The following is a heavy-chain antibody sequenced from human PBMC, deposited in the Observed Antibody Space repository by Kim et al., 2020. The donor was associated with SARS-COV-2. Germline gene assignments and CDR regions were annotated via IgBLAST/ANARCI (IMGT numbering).Heavy chain of an antibody. J-gene: IGHJ6*02. Sequence: GGSLRLSCAASGFTFSSYWMSWVRQAPGKGLEWVANIKQDGSEKYYVDSVKGRFTISRDNAKNSLYLQMNSLRAEDTAVYYCARDFVVATYYYYGMDVWGQGTTVTVSS. CDR2: IKQDGSEK. V-gene: IGHV3-7*01. D-gene: IGHD1-26*01. CDR1: GFTFSSYW. CDR3: ARDFVVATYYYYGMDV.